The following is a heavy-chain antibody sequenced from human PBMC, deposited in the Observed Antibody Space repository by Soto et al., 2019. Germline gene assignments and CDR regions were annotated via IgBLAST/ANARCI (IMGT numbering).Heavy chain of an antibody. Sequence: SETLSLTCIVSGESISSSSYYWGWIRQPPGKGLERIGSIYYSGRTYYNPSFKSRVTISIDTSKNQFSLKLSSVTATDTAVYYCARQRTTVVTQAYFDHWGQGALVTVSS. CDR1: GESISSSSYY. V-gene: IGHV4-39*01. CDR3: ARQRTTVVTQAYFDH. D-gene: IGHD2-21*02. J-gene: IGHJ4*02. CDR2: IYYSGRT.